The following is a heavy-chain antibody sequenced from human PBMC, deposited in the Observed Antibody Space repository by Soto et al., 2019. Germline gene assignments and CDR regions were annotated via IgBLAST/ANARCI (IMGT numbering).Heavy chain of an antibody. CDR1: GYTFTSYG. Sequence: QVQLVQSGAEVKKPGASVKVSCKASGYTFTSYGISWVRQAPGQGLEWMGWISAYNGNTNYAQKLQGRVTMTTDTSTSTAYMVLRSLRSDDTAVYYCARDAETANYYDSSGSYFDYWGQGTLVTVSS. J-gene: IGHJ4*02. V-gene: IGHV1-18*01. CDR2: ISAYNGNT. D-gene: IGHD3-22*01. CDR3: ARDAETANYYDSSGSYFDY.